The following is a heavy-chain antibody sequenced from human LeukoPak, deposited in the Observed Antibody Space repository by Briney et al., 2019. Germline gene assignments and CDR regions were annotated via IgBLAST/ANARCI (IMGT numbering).Heavy chain of an antibody. CDR3: ARHAAPSYSVNWFDP. CDR1: GGSISSSSYY. CDR2: IYYSGST. V-gene: IGHV4-39*01. J-gene: IGHJ5*02. D-gene: IGHD3-10*01. Sequence: PSETLSLTCTVSGGSISSSSYYWGWIRQPPGKGLEWIGSIYYSGSTYYNPSLKSRVTISVDTSKNQFSLKLSSVTAADTAVYYCARHAAPSYSVNWFDPWGQGTLVTVSS.